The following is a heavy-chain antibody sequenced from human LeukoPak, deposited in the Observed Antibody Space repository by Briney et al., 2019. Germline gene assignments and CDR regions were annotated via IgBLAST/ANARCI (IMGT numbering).Heavy chain of an antibody. V-gene: IGHV4-34*01. D-gene: IGHD2-2*01. CDR3: ARTSRRIVPAAAFDP. Sequence: SETLSLTCAVYGGSFSGYYWSWIRQPPGKGLEWIGEINHSGSTNYNPSLKSRVTISVDTSKNQFSLKLSSVTAADTAVYYCARTSRRIVPAAAFDPWGQGTLATVSS. CDR1: GGSFSGYY. CDR2: INHSGST. J-gene: IGHJ5*02.